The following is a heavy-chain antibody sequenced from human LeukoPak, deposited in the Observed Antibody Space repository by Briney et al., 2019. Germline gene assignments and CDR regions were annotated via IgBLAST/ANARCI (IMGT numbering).Heavy chain of an antibody. CDR1: GFTFTDYA. D-gene: IGHD6-6*01. CDR2: ISGSGDAT. J-gene: IGHJ5*02. CDR3: AKLRVLSSSSENNWFDP. V-gene: IGHV3-23*01. Sequence: PGGSLRLSCAASGFTFTDYAMSWVRQAPGKRLEWVSAISGSGDATYYAGSVKGRFTISRDNSKNTLYLQMNSLRAEETAVYYCAKLRVLSSSSENNWFDPWGQGTLVTVSS.